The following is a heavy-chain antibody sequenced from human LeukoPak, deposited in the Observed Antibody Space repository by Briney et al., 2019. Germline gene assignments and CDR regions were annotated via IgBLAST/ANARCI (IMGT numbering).Heavy chain of an antibody. V-gene: IGHV3-49*04. CDR2: VRSEPYGATT. D-gene: IGHD1-26*01. J-gene: IGHJ4*02. Sequence: PGRSLRLSCTASAFTFGDYAMNWVRQAPGKGLEWVGFVRSEPYGATTEYAASVKGRFTISRDDSSGTAYLQMNSLKIEDTAVYFCTRAQTEVGAKYYFDYWGQGTLVTVSS. CDR1: AFTFGDYA. CDR3: TRAQTEVGAKYYFDY.